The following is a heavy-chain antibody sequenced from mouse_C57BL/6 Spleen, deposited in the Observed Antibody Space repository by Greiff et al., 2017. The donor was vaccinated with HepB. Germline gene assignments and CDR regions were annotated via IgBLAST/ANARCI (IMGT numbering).Heavy chain of an antibody. J-gene: IGHJ1*03. CDR2: ISYDGSN. Sequence: DVQLQESGPGLVKPSQSLSLTCSVTGYSITSGYYWNWIRQFPGNKLEWMGYISYDGSNNYNPSLKNRISITRDTSKNQFFLKLNSVTTEDTATYYCASPRDYYDYWYFDVWGTGTTVTVSS. CDR3: ASPRDYYDYWYFDV. V-gene: IGHV3-6*01. CDR1: GYSITSGYY. D-gene: IGHD2-4*01.